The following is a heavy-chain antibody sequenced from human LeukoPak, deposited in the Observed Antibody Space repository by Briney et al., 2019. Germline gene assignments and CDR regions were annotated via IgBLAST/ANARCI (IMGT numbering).Heavy chain of an antibody. CDR2: ISGGGGST. D-gene: IGHD2-15*01. CDR3: AKDGSGGSLIYDFDY. J-gene: IGHJ4*02. CDR1: GFTFSSYA. Sequence: PGGSLRLSCAASGFTFSSYAMSWVRQAPGKGLEWVSAISGGGGSTYYADSVKGRFTISRDNSKNTLYLQMNSLRAEDTAVYYWAKDGSGGSLIYDFDYWGQGTLVTGSS. V-gene: IGHV3-23*01.